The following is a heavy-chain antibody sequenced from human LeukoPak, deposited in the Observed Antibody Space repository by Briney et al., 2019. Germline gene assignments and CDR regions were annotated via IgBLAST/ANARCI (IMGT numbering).Heavy chain of an antibody. CDR1: GGSISSYY. CDR2: IYYSGST. Sequence: SETLSLTCTVSGGSISSYYWSWIRQPPGKGLEWIGYIYYSGSTNYNPSLKSRVTISVGTSKNQFSLKLSSVTAADTAVYYCARERGWFDPWGQGTLVTVSS. J-gene: IGHJ5*02. CDR3: ARERGWFDP. V-gene: IGHV4-59*01.